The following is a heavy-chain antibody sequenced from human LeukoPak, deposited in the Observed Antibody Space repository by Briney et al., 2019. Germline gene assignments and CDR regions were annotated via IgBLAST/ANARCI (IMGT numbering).Heavy chain of an antibody. CDR3: ARAGIVVVPAAKGDYFDY. J-gene: IGHJ4*02. CDR1: GGSISSGGYY. Sequence: SETLSLTCTVSGGSISSGGYYWSWIRQHPGKGLEWIGYIYYSGSTYYNPSLKSRVTISVDTSKNQFSLELGSVTAADTAVYYCARAGIVVVPAAKGDYFDYWGQGTLVTVSS. D-gene: IGHD2-2*01. V-gene: IGHV4-31*03. CDR2: IYYSGST.